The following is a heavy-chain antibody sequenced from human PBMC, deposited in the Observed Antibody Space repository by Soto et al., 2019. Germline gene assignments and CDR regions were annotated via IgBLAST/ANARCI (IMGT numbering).Heavy chain of an antibody. Sequence: QVQLVESGGGVVQPGRSLRLSCAASGFTFSSYGMHWVRQAPGKGLEWVAVISYDGSNKYYADSVKGRFTISRDNSKNTLYLQMNSLRAEDTAVYYCAEVYDYVWGSYRYTQATGMDVWGQGTTVTVSS. CDR3: AEVYDYVWGSYRYTQATGMDV. J-gene: IGHJ6*02. V-gene: IGHV3-30*03. CDR1: GFTFSSYG. CDR2: ISYDGSNK. D-gene: IGHD3-16*02.